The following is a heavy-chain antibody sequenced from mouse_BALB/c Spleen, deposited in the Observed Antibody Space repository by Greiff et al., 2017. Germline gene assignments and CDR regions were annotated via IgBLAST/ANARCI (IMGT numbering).Heavy chain of an antibody. CDR3: ARSYYGNYVSFDY. Sequence: EVKLQESGPGLVKPSQSLSLTCTVTGYSITSDYAWNWIRQFPGNKLEWMGYISYSGSTSYNPSLKSRISITRDTSKNQFFLQLNSVTTEDTATYYCARSYYGNYVSFDYWGQGTTLTVSS. D-gene: IGHD2-10*01. CDR2: ISYSGST. J-gene: IGHJ2*01. V-gene: IGHV3-2*02. CDR1: GYSITSDYA.